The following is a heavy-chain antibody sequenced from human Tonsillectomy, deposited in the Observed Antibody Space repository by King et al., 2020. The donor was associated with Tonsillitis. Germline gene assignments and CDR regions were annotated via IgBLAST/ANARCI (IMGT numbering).Heavy chain of an antibody. D-gene: IGHD3-9*01. CDR3: ARHTYYIILRPQYYYGMDV. V-gene: IGHV1-69*01. J-gene: IGHJ6*02. CDR2: IIPIFGTA. CDR1: GGTFSSYA. Sequence: QLVQSGAEVKKPGSSVKVSCKASGGTFSSYAISWVRQAPGQGLEWMGGIIPIFGTANYAQKFQGRVTITADESTSTAYMELSSLRSEDTAVYYCARHTYYIILRPQYYYGMDVWGQGTTVTVSS.